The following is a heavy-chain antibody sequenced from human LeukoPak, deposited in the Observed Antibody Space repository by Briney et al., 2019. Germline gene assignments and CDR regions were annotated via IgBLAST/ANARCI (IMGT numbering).Heavy chain of an antibody. CDR3: ARDLAFGELRNWFDP. V-gene: IGHV1-2*02. CDR1: GYTFTGYY. Sequence: PVASVKVSCKASGYTFTGYYMHWVRQAPGQGLEWMGWINPNSGGTNYAQKFQGRVTVARDTSISTAYMELSRLRSDDTAVYYCARDLAFGELRNWFDPWGQGTLVTVSS. D-gene: IGHD3-10*01. CDR2: INPNSGGT. J-gene: IGHJ5*02.